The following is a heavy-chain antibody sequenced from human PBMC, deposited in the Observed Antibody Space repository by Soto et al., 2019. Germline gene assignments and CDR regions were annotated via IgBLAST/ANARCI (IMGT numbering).Heavy chain of an antibody. CDR3: GGVHVMVVAGSTGDY. CDR1: CYSISSGSY. V-gene: IGHV4-38-2*02. CDR2: IYHGGTT. D-gene: IGHD6-19*01. Sequence: SETLSLTCTVSCYSISSGSYWAWIRQPPGKGPEWIASIYHGGTTFYNPSLKSRITISGGTSNNQFSLKLTSVTAADTAGYYCGGVHVMVVAGSTGDYWGHGTLVTVPA. J-gene: IGHJ4*01.